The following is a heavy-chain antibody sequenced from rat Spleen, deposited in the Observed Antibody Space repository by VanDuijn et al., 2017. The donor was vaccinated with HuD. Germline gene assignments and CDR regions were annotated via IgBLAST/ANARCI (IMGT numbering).Heavy chain of an antibody. CDR1: GFSLTSYH. J-gene: IGHJ3*01. CDR2: IWTGGST. V-gene: IGHV2-43*01. D-gene: IGHD1-12*02. Sequence: QVQLKESGPGLVQPSQTLSLTCTVSGFSLTSYHVTWVRQPPGKGLEWMGVIWTGGSTAYNSVLKSRLSISRDTSKSQVFLEMNSLQTEDTAIYFCTTFYYYDGSYYYPFAYWGPGTLVSVSS. CDR3: TTFYYYDGSYYYPFAY.